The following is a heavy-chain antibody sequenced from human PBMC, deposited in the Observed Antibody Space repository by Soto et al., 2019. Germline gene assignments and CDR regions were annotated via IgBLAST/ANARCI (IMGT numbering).Heavy chain of an antibody. V-gene: IGHV4-39*01. Sequence: PSETLSLTCTVSGGSISSGSYYWGWIRQPPGKGLEWIGTIYYRGSTYYDPSLKSRVTISVDTSKNQFSLKLSSVTAADTAVYYCARFRMARGYYYYGMDVWGQGTTVTVSS. J-gene: IGHJ6*02. CDR3: ARFRMARGYYYYGMDV. D-gene: IGHD2-8*01. CDR2: IYYRGST. CDR1: GGSISSGSYY.